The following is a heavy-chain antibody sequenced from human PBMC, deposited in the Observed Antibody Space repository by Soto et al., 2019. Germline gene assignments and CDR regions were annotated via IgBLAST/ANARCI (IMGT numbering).Heavy chain of an antibody. J-gene: IGHJ4*02. V-gene: IGHV3-30-3*01. Sequence: PGGSLRLSCAASGFAVSCYSMQWVRHAPGKGLEWVAAMSFDGNSKYFADSVKGRFKISRDTSKNTWSLEMESLGVEDSALYHCTRGRSMIANDDFEYWGQGTQVTVSS. CDR3: TRGRSMIANDDFEY. D-gene: IGHD2-21*01. CDR2: MSFDGNSK. CDR1: GFAVSCYS.